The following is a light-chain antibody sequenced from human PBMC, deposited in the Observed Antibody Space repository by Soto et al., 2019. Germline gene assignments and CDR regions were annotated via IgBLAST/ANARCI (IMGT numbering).Light chain of an antibody. CDR2: KAF. J-gene: IGKJ1*01. CDR1: QSISSW. CDR3: QHYSSYPVT. V-gene: IGKV1-5*03. Sequence: DIQMTQSPSTLSASVGDRVTITCRASQSISSWLAWYQQKPGTAPKFLIYKAFSLESGVPSRFSGSGSGTEFTLTISSLQPEDVGTYYCQHYSSYPVTFGQGTKVEIK.